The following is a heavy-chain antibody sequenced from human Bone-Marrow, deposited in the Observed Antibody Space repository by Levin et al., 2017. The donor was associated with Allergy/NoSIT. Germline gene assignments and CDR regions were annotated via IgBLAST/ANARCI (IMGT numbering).Heavy chain of an antibody. Sequence: GESLKISCEASGFTFSSYNMNWVRQAPGKGLEWVSYISSGSITLKYADSVKGRFTISRDNGKNSMYLQMNSLRAEDTAMYYCARGLYYSDSSGLGGWGQGTMVTVSS. D-gene: IGHD3-22*01. V-gene: IGHV3-48*01. CDR3: ARGLYYSDSSGLGG. J-gene: IGHJ3*01. CDR2: ISSGSITL. CDR1: GFTFSSYN.